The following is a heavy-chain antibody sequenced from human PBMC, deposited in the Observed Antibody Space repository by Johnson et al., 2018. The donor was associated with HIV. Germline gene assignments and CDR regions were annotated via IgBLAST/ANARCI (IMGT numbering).Heavy chain of an antibody. D-gene: IGHD3-16*01. CDR3: ARANTGGGAFDI. V-gene: IGHV3-NL1*01. CDR1: GFTFSTSG. CDR2: IYSGGNT. Sequence: QVQLVESGGGVVQPGRSLRLSCAASGFTFSTSGMHWVRQAPGKGLEWVSVIYSGGNTYYADSVKGRFTISRDTSKNTLYLQMNSLRADDPAVYYCARANTGGGAFDIWGQGTMVTVSS. J-gene: IGHJ3*02.